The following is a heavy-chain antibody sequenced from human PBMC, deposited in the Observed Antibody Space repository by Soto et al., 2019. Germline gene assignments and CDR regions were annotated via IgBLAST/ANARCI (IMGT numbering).Heavy chain of an antibody. V-gene: IGHV1-18*01. D-gene: IGHD1-1*01. CDR1: GYTFTSYG. CDR3: ARGRYGDY. J-gene: IGHJ4*02. CDR2: ISAHNGNT. Sequence: QVHLVQSGAEVKKPGASVKVSCKCSGYTFTSYGITWVRQAPGQGLEWMGWISAHNGNTDYAQKLQGRVTVTRDTSTSTAYMELRSLRSDDTAVFYCARGRYGDYWGQGALVTVSS.